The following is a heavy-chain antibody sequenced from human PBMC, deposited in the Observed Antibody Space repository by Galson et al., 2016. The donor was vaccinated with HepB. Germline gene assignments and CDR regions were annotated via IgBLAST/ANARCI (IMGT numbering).Heavy chain of an antibody. V-gene: IGHV3-30*03. CDR3: ARGYYNAMDV. J-gene: IGHJ6*02. CDR2: ISYDGTNK. Sequence: SLRLSCAGSGFTFRSYGIHWVRQAPGKGLEWVAVISYDGTNKYYADSLKGRFTISRDDSKNTLHLQMNSLRGDDTAVYYCARGYYNAMDVWGQGATVTVSS. CDR1: GFTFRSYG.